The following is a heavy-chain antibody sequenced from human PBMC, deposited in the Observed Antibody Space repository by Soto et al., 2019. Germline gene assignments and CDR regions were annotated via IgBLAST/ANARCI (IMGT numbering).Heavy chain of an antibody. CDR2: IIPIFGTA. J-gene: IGHJ5*02. CDR1: GGTFSSYA. Sequence: QVQLVQSGAEVKKPGSSVKVSCKASGGTFSSYAISWVRQAPGQGLEWMGGIIPIFGTANYAQKFQGRVTITADESTSTAYLELSSLQSEATAVHFCARAYYCYSTGYHWLHPWGQGTLVTVSS. V-gene: IGHV1-69*12. CDR3: ARAYYCYSTGYHWLHP. D-gene: IGHD3-22*01.